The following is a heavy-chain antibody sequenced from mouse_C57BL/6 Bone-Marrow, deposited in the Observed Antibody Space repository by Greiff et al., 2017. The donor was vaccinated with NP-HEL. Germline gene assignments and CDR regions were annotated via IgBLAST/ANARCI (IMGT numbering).Heavy chain of an antibody. CDR1: GFTFSDYY. CDR2: ISNGGGST. J-gene: IGHJ4*01. CDR3: ASRWDAMDY. Sequence: EVQLVESGGGLVQPGGSLKLSCAASGFTFSDYYMYWVRQTPEQRLEWVAYISNGGGSTYYPDTVKGRFTISRDNTKNTLYLQLSRLKSEDTDMYYCASRWDAMDYWGQGTSVTVSS. D-gene: IGHD1-1*02. V-gene: IGHV5-12*01.